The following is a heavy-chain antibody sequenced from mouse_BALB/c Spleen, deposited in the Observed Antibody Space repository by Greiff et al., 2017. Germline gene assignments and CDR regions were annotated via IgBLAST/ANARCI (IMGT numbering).Heavy chain of an antibody. J-gene: IGHJ2*01. CDR2: ISYSGST. V-gene: IGHV3-8*02. CDR1: GVSITSGY. CDR3: ARWGTTIVSHFDY. D-gene: IGHD1-1*01. Sequence: EVKLEESGPSLVKPSQTLSLTCSVTGVSITSGYWNWIRKFPGNKLEYMGYISYSGSTYYNPSLKSRISITRDTSKNQYYLQLNSVTTEDTATYYCARWGTTIVSHFDYWGQGTTLTVSS.